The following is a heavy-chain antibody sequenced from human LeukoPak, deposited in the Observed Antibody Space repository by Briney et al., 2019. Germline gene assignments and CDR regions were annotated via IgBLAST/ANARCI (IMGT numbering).Heavy chain of an antibody. J-gene: IGHJ4*02. V-gene: IGHV4-39*07. D-gene: IGHD2-2*02. CDR1: GGSISSSSYY. CDR3: ARTSGGCTSCYTYFDY. CDR2: IYYSGST. Sequence: SETLSLTCTVSGGSISSSSYYWGWIRQPPGKGLEWIGSIYYSGSTYYNPSLKSRVTISVDTSKNQFSLKLSSVTAADTAVYYCARTSGGCTSCYTYFDYWGQGTLVTVSS.